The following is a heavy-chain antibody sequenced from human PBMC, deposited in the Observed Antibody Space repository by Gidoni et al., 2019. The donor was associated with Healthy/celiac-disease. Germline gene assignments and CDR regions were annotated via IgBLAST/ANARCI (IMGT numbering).Heavy chain of an antibody. CDR1: GVTFSCYG. CDR3: ANPSGRWLDPFYY. V-gene: IGHV3-30*18. D-gene: IGHD5-12*01. Sequence: QVQLVEAGGGVVQPGRYRRLSCAASGVTFSCYGMHWVRLAPGKGLEWVALISYDGSKKYYADSVKGRFTISRDNSKNTLYLQMNSLRAEDTAVYYCANPSGRWLDPFYYWGQGTLVTVSS. CDR2: ISYDGSKK. J-gene: IGHJ4*02.